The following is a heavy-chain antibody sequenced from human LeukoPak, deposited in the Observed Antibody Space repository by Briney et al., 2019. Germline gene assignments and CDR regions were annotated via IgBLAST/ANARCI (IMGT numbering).Heavy chain of an antibody. V-gene: IGHV3-23*01. Sequence: PGGSLRLSCAASGFTFDDYGMSWVRQAPGKGLEWVSAVSGSGGSTYSADSVKGRFTISRDNSKNMVYLQTSSLRAEDTAVYYCARAGSWSSRPYFDYWGQGILVSVSS. CDR3: ARAGSWSSRPYFDY. J-gene: IGHJ4*02. D-gene: IGHD1-26*01. CDR1: GFTFDDYG. CDR2: VSGSGGST.